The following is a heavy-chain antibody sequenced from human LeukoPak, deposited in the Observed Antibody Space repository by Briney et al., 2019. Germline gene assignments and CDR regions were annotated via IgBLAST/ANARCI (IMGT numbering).Heavy chain of an antibody. D-gene: IGHD1-26*01. Sequence: GGSLRLSCAASGFTFNNYAMAWVRQAPGKGLQWVSALTGSGGSTYYADSVKGRFTISTDNSKNTLYLQMNSLRAEDTAVYYCAKASGSGYGKDYFDYWGQGTLVTVSS. V-gene: IGHV3-23*01. CDR2: LTGSGGST. CDR1: GFTFNNYA. J-gene: IGHJ4*02. CDR3: AKASGSGYGKDYFDY.